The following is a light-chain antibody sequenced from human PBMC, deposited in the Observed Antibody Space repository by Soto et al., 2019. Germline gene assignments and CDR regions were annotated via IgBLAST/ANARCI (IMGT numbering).Light chain of an antibody. CDR3: QQFNSSPFT. CDR1: QDIRSS. CDR2: TVS. V-gene: IGKV1-9*01. J-gene: IGKJ4*01. Sequence: DIQLTQSPSFLSASVGDRLTITCRASQDIRSSLAWYQQKPGKAPNLLIYTVSTLQSGVPSRFSGSRSGTEFTLKISSLQPEEFATDYCQQFNSSPFTFGGGTKVEI.